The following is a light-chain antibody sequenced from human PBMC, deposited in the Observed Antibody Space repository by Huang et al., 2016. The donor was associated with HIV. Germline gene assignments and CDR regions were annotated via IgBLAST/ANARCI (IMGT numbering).Light chain of an antibody. J-gene: IGKJ1*01. CDR2: DAS. Sequence: EVVMTQSPATLSVSQGEIATLSCMASQSVSSNLAWYQQKSGQAPRLLIYDASTRATGIPVRFSGSGSGTEFTLSISSLQTEDFAVYYCQQYSNWPPWTFGQGTKVEIK. V-gene: IGKV3-15*01. CDR3: QQYSNWPPWT. CDR1: QSVSSN.